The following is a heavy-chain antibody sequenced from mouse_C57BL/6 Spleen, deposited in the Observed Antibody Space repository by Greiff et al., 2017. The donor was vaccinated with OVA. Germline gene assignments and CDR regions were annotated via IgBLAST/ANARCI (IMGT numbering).Heavy chain of an antibody. CDR1: GFTFSSYT. J-gene: IGHJ2*01. CDR2: ISGGGGNT. Sequence: EVQGVESGGGLVKPGGSLKLSCAASGFTFSSYTMSWVRQTPEKRLEWVATISGGGGNTYYPDSVKGRFTISRDNAKNTLYLQMSSLRSEDTALYYCARQDITTVVAPFDYWGQGTTLTVSS. V-gene: IGHV5-9*01. D-gene: IGHD1-1*01. CDR3: ARQDITTVVAPFDY.